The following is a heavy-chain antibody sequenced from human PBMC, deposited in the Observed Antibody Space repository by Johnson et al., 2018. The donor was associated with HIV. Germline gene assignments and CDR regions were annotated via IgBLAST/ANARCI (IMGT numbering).Heavy chain of an antibody. J-gene: IGHJ3*02. V-gene: IGHV3-30*18. CDR2: VSYDGSYT. CDR3: AKPPREVTFVDAFDI. D-gene: IGHD3-16*02. CDR1: GFTFSNYG. Sequence: QVQLVESGGGVVQPGRSLRLSCAASGFTFSNYGMHWVRQAPGKGLEWVAVVSYDGSYTDYADSVKGRFTISRDNSKNTLFLQMNSLRPEDTALYSCAKPPREVTFVDAFDIWGQGTMVTVSS.